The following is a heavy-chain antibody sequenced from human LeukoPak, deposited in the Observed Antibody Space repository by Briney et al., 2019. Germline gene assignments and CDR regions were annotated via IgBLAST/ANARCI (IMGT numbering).Heavy chain of an antibody. CDR1: GFTFSDYY. Sequence: GGSLRLSCAASGFTFSDYYMGWIRQAPGKGLEWVSCITNNGRTTYHADSVKGRFTISRDNAKNSLYLQMNSLRVEDTAMYYCARAWNDGFDIWGQGTMVTVSP. V-gene: IGHV3-11*04. J-gene: IGHJ3*02. D-gene: IGHD1-1*01. CDR2: ITNNGRTT. CDR3: ARAWNDGFDI.